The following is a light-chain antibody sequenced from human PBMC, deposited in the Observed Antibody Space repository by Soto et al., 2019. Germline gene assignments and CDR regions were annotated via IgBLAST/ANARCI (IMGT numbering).Light chain of an antibody. CDR3: QQYGSSPLT. CDR1: QSVSNSY. Sequence: EIVLTQSPDTLSLSPGERATLSCRASQSVSNSYLAWYQQKPGQAPRLLIYGASSRATDIPDRFSGSGSGTDFTLTIKRLEPEDFAVYYCQQYGSSPLTFGGGTKVEIK. CDR2: GAS. V-gene: IGKV3-20*01. J-gene: IGKJ4*01.